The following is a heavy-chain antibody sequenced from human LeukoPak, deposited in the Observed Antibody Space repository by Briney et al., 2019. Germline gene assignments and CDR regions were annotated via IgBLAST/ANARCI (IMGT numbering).Heavy chain of an antibody. CDR1: GFTFSSYA. D-gene: IGHD2-2*01. CDR2: ISGSGGST. CDR3: AKDRPKDIVVVPAEVDDAFDI. J-gene: IGHJ3*02. Sequence: GGSLRLSCAASGFTFSSYAISWVRQAPGKGLEWVSAISGSGGSTYYADSVKGGFTISRDNSKNTLYLQMNSLRAEDTAVYYCAKDRPKDIVVVPAEVDDAFDIWGQGTMVTVSS. V-gene: IGHV3-23*01.